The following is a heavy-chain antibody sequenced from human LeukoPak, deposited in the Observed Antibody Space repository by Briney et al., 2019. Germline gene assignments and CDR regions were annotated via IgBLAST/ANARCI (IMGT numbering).Heavy chain of an antibody. Sequence: SVKLSCKASGGTFSSYAISWVRQAPGQGLEWMGGIIPIFGTANYAQKFQGRVTITTDESTSTAYMELSSLRSEDTAVYYCASLDTAMPLDAFDIWGQGTMVTVSS. CDR3: ASLDTAMPLDAFDI. V-gene: IGHV1-69*05. D-gene: IGHD5-18*01. J-gene: IGHJ3*02. CDR1: GGTFSSYA. CDR2: IIPIFGTA.